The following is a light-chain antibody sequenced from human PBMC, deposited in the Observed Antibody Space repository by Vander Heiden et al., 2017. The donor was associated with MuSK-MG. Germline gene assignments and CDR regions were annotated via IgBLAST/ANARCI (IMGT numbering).Light chain of an antibody. CDR2: GAS. CDR3: QQYNNAPWT. Sequence: EIVMTQSPAPLSVSPGERDTLSCRASQSVSSNSAWYQQKPGQAPRLVIDGASTRATGIPTRCSGSGSGTEFTLTSSSLQSEDVTFYYRQQYNNAPWTFGQGTKVEIK. CDR1: QSVSSN. V-gene: IGKV3-15*01. J-gene: IGKJ1*01.